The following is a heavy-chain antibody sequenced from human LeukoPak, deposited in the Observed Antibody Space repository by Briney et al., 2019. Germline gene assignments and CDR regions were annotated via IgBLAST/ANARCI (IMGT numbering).Heavy chain of an antibody. CDR3: ARVAPWQQLVWYFDY. J-gene: IGHJ4*02. CDR1: GGSISSYY. D-gene: IGHD6-13*01. Sequence: SETLSLTCTVSGGSISSYYWSWIRQPPGKGLEWIGYIYYSGSTNYNPSLKSRVTISVDTSKNQFSLKLSSVTAADTAVYYCARVAPWQQLVWYFDYWGQGTLVTVSS. V-gene: IGHV4-59*08. CDR2: IYYSGST.